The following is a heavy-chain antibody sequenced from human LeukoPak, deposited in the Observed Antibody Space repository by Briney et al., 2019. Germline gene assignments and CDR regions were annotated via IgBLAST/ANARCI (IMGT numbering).Heavy chain of an antibody. CDR3: ARESSDIVVVPAAKAFDI. J-gene: IGHJ3*02. V-gene: IGHV1-69*05. Sequence: ASVKVSCKASGGTFSSYAISWVRQAPGQGLEWMGGIIPIFGTANYAQKFQGRVTITTDESTSTAYMELSSLRSEDTAVYYCARESSDIVVVPAAKAFDIWGQGTMVTVSS. D-gene: IGHD2-2*01. CDR2: IIPIFGTA. CDR1: GGTFSSYA.